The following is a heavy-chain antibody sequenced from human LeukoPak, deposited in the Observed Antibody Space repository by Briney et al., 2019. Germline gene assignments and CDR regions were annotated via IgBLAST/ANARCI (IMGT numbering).Heavy chain of an antibody. CDR1: GFTFNNYG. J-gene: IGHJ3*02. Sequence: PGGSLRLSCVASGFTFNNYGLNWVRQAPGKGLEWVSVIGGSGVNTYYAESVKGRFTISRDNAKNSLYLQMNSLRAEDTAVYYCARKWGVIRGGYAFDIWGQGTMVTVSS. CDR3: ARKWGVIRGGYAFDI. CDR2: IGGSGVNT. D-gene: IGHD3-10*01. V-gene: IGHV3-23*01.